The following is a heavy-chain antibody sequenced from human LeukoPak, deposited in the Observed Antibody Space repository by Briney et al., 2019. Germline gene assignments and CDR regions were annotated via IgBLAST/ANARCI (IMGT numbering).Heavy chain of an antibody. CDR1: GFTVSSNY. CDR2: IYSGGST. CDR3: ARDQAPIDWSPIGWFDP. J-gene: IGHJ5*02. V-gene: IGHV3-53*01. D-gene: IGHD3-9*01. Sequence: PGGSLRLSCAASGFTVSSNYMSWVRQAPGKGLEWVSVIYSGGSTYYADSVKGRFTISRDNSKNTLYLQMNSLRAEDTAVYYCARDQAPIDWSPIGWFDPWGQGTLVTVSS.